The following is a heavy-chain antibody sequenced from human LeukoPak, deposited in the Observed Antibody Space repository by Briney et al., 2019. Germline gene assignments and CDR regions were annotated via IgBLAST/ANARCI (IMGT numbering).Heavy chain of an antibody. CDR2: IRYDGSNE. CDR1: GFTFSSYG. J-gene: IGHJ6*03. D-gene: IGHD2-2*01. Sequence: PGGSLRLSCAASGFTFSSYGMHWVRQAPGKGPEWVAFIRYDGSNEYYADSVKGRFTISRDNSKNTLYLQMSSLRADDTAVYYCAKIASWYDYYYYMDVWGKGTTVTVSS. V-gene: IGHV3-30*02. CDR3: AKIASWYDYYYYMDV.